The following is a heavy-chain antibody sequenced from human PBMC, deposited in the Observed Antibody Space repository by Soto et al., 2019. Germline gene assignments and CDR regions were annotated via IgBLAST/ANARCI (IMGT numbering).Heavy chain of an antibody. V-gene: IGHV1-2*02. CDR1: GYTFTSYY. D-gene: IGHD2-8*01. Sequence: QVQLVQSGAEVKKPGASVKVSCKASGYTFTSYYMHWVRQAPGQGLEWMGWINPDSGVTYYPHKFQDRVTMTRDTSISTAXXXLXRLTSDDTALYYCARDRGVRDVWGXGTTX. CDR2: INPDSGVT. CDR3: ARDRGVRDV. J-gene: IGHJ6*02.